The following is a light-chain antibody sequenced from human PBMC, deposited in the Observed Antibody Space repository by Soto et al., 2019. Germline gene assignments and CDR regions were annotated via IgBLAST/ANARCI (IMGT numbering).Light chain of an antibody. CDR1: SSNIGSNY. Sequence: QSVLTQPPSRSGTPGQRVTISCSGSSSNIGSNYVYWYQQLPGTAPKLLIYSNNQRPSGVPDRFSGSKSGTSASLAISGLQSEDEADYYCAAWDDSLNGPVFGGGTKLTVL. CDR2: SNN. J-gene: IGLJ2*01. CDR3: AAWDDSLNGPV. V-gene: IGLV1-44*01.